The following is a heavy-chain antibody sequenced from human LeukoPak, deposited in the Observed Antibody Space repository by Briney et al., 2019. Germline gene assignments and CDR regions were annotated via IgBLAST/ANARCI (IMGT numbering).Heavy chain of an antibody. D-gene: IGHD4-23*01. J-gene: IGHJ4*02. Sequence: PGGSLRLSCAASGFTFSSYSMNWVRQAPGKGLEWVSSISSSSSYIHYADSVKGRFTISRDNAKNSLYLQMNSLRAEDTAVYYCAREDYGGNIDYWGQGTLVTVSS. CDR1: GFTFSSYS. V-gene: IGHV3-21*01. CDR2: ISSSSSYI. CDR3: AREDYGGNIDY.